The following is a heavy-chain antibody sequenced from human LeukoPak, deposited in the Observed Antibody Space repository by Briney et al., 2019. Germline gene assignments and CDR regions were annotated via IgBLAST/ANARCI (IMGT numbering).Heavy chain of an antibody. CDR3: ARGSPTYYDFWSGYSGGDAFDI. J-gene: IGHJ3*02. V-gene: IGHV4-38-2*02. CDR1: GYSISSGYY. Sequence: SETLSLTCTVSGYSISSGYYWGWIRQPPGKGLEWIGSIYHSGRTFYNPSLKSRVTISVDTSKNQFSLKLTSVTAADTAVYYCARGSPTYYDFWSGYSGGDAFDIWGQGTMVTVSS. D-gene: IGHD3-3*01. CDR2: IYHSGRT.